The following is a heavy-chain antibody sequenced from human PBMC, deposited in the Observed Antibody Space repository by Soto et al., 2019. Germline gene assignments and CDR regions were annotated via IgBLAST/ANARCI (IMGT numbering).Heavy chain of an antibody. Sequence: GESLKISCRTYGYKFTSSWIAWVRQKPGKGLEWMGIIFPSDSDTRYSPSFQGQVTISADRSTSTVFLQWASLKASDTAVYFCARKDKSGYFNWFDPWGQGTLVTVYS. CDR2: IFPSDSDT. CDR3: ARKDKSGYFNWFDP. CDR1: GYKFTSSW. D-gene: IGHD3-22*01. V-gene: IGHV5-51*01. J-gene: IGHJ5*02.